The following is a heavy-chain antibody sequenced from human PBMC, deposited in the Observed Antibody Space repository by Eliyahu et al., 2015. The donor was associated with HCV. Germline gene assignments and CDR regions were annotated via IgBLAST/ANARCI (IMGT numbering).Heavy chain of an antibody. CDR3: ARGLAGGFDP. CDR1: GFTXSRYD. Sequence: EVQLVESGGGXXQPGXSLRLXXAASGFTXSRYDMHWVRQPTGKGLGWVSGIHTAGDTYYLGSVKGRFTISRENAKNSLYLQMNSLRAGDTAVYYCARGLAGGFDPWGQGTLVTVSS. CDR2: IHTAGDT. J-gene: IGHJ5*02. V-gene: IGHV3-13*01. D-gene: IGHD3-16*01.